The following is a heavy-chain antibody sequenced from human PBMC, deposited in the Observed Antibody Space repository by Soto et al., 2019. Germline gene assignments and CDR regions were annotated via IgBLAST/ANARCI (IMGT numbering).Heavy chain of an antibody. D-gene: IGHD4-17*01. Sequence: SETLSLTCTVSGGSISSSSYYWGWIRHPPGKGLEWIGSIYYSGSTYYNPSLKSRVTISVDTSKNQFSLKLSSVTAADTAVYYCARRYHYGDYEVGFQHWGQGTLVTVSS. J-gene: IGHJ1*01. CDR3: ARRYHYGDYEVGFQH. CDR1: GGSISSSSYY. CDR2: IYYSGST. V-gene: IGHV4-39*01.